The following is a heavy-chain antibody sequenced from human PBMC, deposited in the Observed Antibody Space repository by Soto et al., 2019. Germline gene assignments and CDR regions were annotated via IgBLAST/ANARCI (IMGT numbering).Heavy chain of an antibody. J-gene: IGHJ4*02. CDR1: GGSISSSSYY. CDR3: ATRRGGWIAVAGTDY. V-gene: IGHV4-39*01. Sequence: SETLSLTCTVSGGSISSSSYYWGWIRQPPGKGLEWIGSIYYSGSTYYNPSLKSRVTISVDTSKNQFSLKLSSVTAADTAVYYCATRRGGWIAVAGTDYWGQGTLVTVSS. CDR2: IYYSGST. D-gene: IGHD6-19*01.